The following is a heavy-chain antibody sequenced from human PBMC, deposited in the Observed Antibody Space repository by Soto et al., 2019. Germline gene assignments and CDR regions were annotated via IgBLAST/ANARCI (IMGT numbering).Heavy chain of an antibody. CDR1: GYTYTSYG. CDR3: ARESPSGTHLDY. CDR2: ISAYNGNT. V-gene: IGHV1-18*04. D-gene: IGHD1-26*01. Sequence: ASVKVSCKASGYTYTSYGISWVRQAPGQGLEWMGWISAYNGNTNYAQKPQGRVTMTTDTSTSTVYMELRSLRSDDTAVYYCARESPSGTHLDYWGRGTLVTVSS. J-gene: IGHJ4*02.